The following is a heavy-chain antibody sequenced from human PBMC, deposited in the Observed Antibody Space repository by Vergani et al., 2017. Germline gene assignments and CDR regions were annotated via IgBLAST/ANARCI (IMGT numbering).Heavy chain of an antibody. CDR1: GFTFSSYG. J-gene: IGHJ6*03. D-gene: IGHD6-6*01. Sequence: QVQLVESGGGVVQPGRSLRLSCAASGFTFSSYGMHWVRLAPGQGLEWVAVIWYDGSNKYYADSVKGRFTISRDNSKNTLYLQMNSLRAEDTAVYYCARVGIAARRVYYYYYYMDVWGKGTTVTVSS. CDR2: IWYDGSNK. CDR3: ARVGIAARRVYYYYYYMDV. V-gene: IGHV3-33*01.